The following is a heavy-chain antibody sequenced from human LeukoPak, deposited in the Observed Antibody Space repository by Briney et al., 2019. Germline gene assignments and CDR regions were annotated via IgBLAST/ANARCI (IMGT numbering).Heavy chain of an antibody. CDR3: ARVFDYYDSSGYYFDY. Sequence: SVKVSCKASGGTFSSYAISWVRQAPGQGLEWMGGIIPIFGTANYAQKFQGRVTITTDESTSTAYMELSSLRSEDTAVYYCARVFDYYDSSGYYFDYWGRGTLVTVSS. D-gene: IGHD3-22*01. V-gene: IGHV1-69*05. CDR1: GGTFSSYA. CDR2: IIPIFGTA. J-gene: IGHJ4*02.